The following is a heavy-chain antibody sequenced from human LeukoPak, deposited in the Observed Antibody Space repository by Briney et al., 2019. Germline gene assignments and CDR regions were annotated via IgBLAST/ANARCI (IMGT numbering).Heavy chain of an antibody. V-gene: IGHV1-46*01. CDR3: ARDKRTTVTYYFDY. J-gene: IGHJ4*02. CDR2: INPSGGST. CDR1: GGTFSSYA. D-gene: IGHD4-11*01. Sequence: ASVKVSCKASGGTFSSYAISWVRQAPGQGLEWMGIINPSGGSTSYAQKFQGRVTMTRDTSTSTVYMELSSLRSEDTAVYYCARDKRTTVTYYFDYWGQGTLVTVSS.